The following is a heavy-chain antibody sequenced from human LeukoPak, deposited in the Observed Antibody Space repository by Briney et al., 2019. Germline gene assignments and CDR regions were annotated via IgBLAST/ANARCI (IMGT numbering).Heavy chain of an antibody. V-gene: IGHV3-11*04. CDR1: GFTFSDYY. Sequence: GGSLRLSCAASGFTFSDYYMSWIRQAPGKGLEWVSYISSSGSTIYYADSVKGRFTISRDNAKNSLYLQMNSLRAEDTAVYYCAGTSVEMATKYYYYYMDVWGKGTSVTVSS. CDR3: AGTSVEMATKYYYYYMDV. CDR2: ISSSGSTI. D-gene: IGHD5-24*01. J-gene: IGHJ6*03.